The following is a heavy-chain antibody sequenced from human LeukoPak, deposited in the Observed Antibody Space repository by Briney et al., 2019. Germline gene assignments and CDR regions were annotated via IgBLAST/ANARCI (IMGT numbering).Heavy chain of an antibody. Sequence: GGSLRLSCAASGFTFSSYDMHWVRQATGKGLEWVSSIGTAGDTYYPGSVKGRFTISRDNSKNTLYLQMNSLRAEDTAVYYCAKDGQIAAAPEAFDIWGQGTMVTVSS. V-gene: IGHV3-13*01. J-gene: IGHJ3*02. CDR3: AKDGQIAAAPEAFDI. D-gene: IGHD6-13*01. CDR1: GFTFSSYD. CDR2: IGTAGDT.